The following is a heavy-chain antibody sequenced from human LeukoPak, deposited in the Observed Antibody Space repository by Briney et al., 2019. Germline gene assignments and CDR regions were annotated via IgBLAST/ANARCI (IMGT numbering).Heavy chain of an antibody. V-gene: IGHV3-21*01. CDR1: GFSFSSYN. Sequence: GGSLRLSCVASGFSFSSYNMNWVCKAQGKGEEWVSYISVTADNLLYADSVKSRFTISRDNAKNSLYLQMNSLRVDDSAIYYCAKKDRYSSGRAEYFQHWGQGTLVTVSS. CDR2: ISVTADNL. J-gene: IGHJ1*01. D-gene: IGHD6-19*01. CDR3: AKKDRYSSGRAEYFQH.